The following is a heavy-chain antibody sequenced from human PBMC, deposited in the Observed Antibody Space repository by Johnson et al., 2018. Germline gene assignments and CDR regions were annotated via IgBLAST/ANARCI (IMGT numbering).Heavy chain of an antibody. Sequence: YAISWVRQAPGQGLELMGGIIPLFGTPNYAQRFQGRLTITADESTTTAYMELSSLRSEDTSLYYCARDVSGTTLGWFDSWGQGTLVTVSS. J-gene: IGHJ5*01. CDR3: ARDVSGTTLGWFDS. D-gene: IGHD1-20*01. CDR1: YA. V-gene: IGHV1-69*01. CDR2: IIPLFGTP.